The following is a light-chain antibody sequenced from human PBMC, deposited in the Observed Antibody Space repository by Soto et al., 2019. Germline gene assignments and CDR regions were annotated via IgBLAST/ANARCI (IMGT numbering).Light chain of an antibody. CDR3: LQRSNWPPFP. CDR2: DAS. J-gene: IGKJ3*01. V-gene: IGKV3-11*01. Sequence: EIVLTQSPATLSLSPGERATLSCRASQSVSSYLAWYQQKPGKAPRLLIYDASNRATGIPARFSGSGSGTDFTLTISSLEPEDFAVYYCLQRSNWPPFPFGPGTKVDIK. CDR1: QSVSSY.